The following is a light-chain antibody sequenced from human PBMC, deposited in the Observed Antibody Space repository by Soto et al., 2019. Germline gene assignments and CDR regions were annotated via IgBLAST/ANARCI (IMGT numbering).Light chain of an antibody. CDR3: QQYNSYSWT. CDR2: DAS. Sequence: DIHMAQSPSSLSASVGDRVTINCRASQGISSWLAWYQQKPGKAPKLLIYDASSLESGVPSRFSGSGSGTEFTLTISSLQPDDFATYYCQQYNSYSWTFGQGTKVDI. V-gene: IGKV1-5*01. CDR1: QGISSW. J-gene: IGKJ1*01.